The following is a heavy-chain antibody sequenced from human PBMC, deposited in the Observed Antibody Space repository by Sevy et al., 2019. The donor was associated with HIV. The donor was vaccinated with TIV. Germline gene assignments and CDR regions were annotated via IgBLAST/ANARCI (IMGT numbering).Heavy chain of an antibody. CDR2: ISYDGSNK. CDR1: GFTFSSYA. J-gene: IGHJ4*02. Sequence: GGSLRLSCAASGFTFSSYAMHWVRQAPGKELEWVAVISYDGSNKYYADSVKGRFTISRDNSKNTLYLQMISLRAEDTAVYYCARTDYGDYLQFFDYWGQGTLVTVSS. D-gene: IGHD4-17*01. CDR3: ARTDYGDYLQFFDY. V-gene: IGHV3-30-3*01.